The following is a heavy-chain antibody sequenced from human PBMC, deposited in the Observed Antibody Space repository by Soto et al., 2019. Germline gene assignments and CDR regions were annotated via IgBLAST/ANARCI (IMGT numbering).Heavy chain of an antibody. J-gene: IGHJ4*02. D-gene: IGHD1-26*01. CDR3: ARGVTAGVEY. CDR1: GYSFTGLD. Sequence: ASVKVSCKASGYSFTGLDINWVRQTTGQGLEWMGWMEPSSGRTGYAQKFQGRVTMTRDTSINTAYMELSSLTYDDTAFYYCARGVTAGVEYWGQGTLVTVSS. CDR2: MEPSSGRT. V-gene: IGHV1-8*01.